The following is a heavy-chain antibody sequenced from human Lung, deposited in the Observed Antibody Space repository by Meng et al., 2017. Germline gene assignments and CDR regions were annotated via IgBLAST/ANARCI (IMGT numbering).Heavy chain of an antibody. Sequence: VRLREWAPGLVKPSQTLSLTCPVSGGSISSSNYYWSWIRQPPGKGLEWSGHIYNSGSTYYNPSLKSRITISVDTSKNQFSLKLSSVTAADTAVYYCARGQKGYFDLWGRGTLVTVSS. CDR1: GGSISSSNYY. CDR2: IYNSGST. CDR3: ARGQKGYFDL. J-gene: IGHJ2*01. V-gene: IGHV4-30-4*01.